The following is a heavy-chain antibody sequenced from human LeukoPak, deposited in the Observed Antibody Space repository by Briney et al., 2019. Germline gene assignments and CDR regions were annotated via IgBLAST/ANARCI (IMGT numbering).Heavy chain of an antibody. CDR2: IYHSGST. J-gene: IGHJ5*02. V-gene: IGHV4-30-2*01. Sequence: SETLSLTCAVSGGSISSGGYSWSWIRQPPGKGLEWIGYIYHSGSTYYNPSLKSRVTISVDTSKNQFSLKLSSVTAADTAVYYCARDLGPNNWFDPWGQGTLVTVSS. CDR3: ARDLGPNNWFDP. CDR1: GGSISSGGYS.